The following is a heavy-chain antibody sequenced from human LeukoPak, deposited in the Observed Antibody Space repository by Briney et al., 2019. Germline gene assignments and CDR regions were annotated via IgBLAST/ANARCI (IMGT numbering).Heavy chain of an antibody. D-gene: IGHD1-26*01. Sequence: TLSLTCTVSGGSISSGSYYWSWIRQPAGKGLEWIGRIYTSGSTNYNPSLKSRVTISVDTSKNQFSLKLSSVTAAVTAVYYCERANGSHRDAFDIWGQGTMVTVSS. CDR1: GGSISSGSYY. CDR2: IYTSGST. J-gene: IGHJ3*02. CDR3: ERANGSHRDAFDI. V-gene: IGHV4-61*02.